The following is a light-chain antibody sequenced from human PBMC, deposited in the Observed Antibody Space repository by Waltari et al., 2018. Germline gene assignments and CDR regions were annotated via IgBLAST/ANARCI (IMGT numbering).Light chain of an antibody. J-gene: IGLJ1*01. Sequence: QSVLTQPPSASGTPGQTVTISCSGDNPNIGSSTVNWYQKLPGAAPKLLIYTNDLRPSGIPDRFSASKSGTSASLAISGLQPEDEAHYYCAARDDSLNAYVFGSGTKVTVL. V-gene: IGLV1-44*01. CDR2: TND. CDR3: AARDDSLNAYV. CDR1: NPNIGSST.